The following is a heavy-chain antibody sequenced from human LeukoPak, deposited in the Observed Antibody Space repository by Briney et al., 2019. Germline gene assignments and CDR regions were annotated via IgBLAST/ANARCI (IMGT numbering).Heavy chain of an antibody. J-gene: IGHJ6*03. Sequence: GASVKVSCKASGYTFTSYDINWVRQATGQGLEWMGWMNPNSGNTGYAQKFQGRVTMTRDTSTSTVYMELSSLRSEDTAVYYCARGGSSSVPYYYYYYYMDVWGKGTTVTVSS. CDR1: GYTFTSYD. CDR2: MNPNSGNT. CDR3: ARGGSSSVPYYYYYYYMDV. V-gene: IGHV1-8*01. D-gene: IGHD6-13*01.